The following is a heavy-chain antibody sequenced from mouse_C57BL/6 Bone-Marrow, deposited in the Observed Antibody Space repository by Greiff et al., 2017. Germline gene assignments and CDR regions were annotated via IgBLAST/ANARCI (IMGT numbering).Heavy chain of an antibody. V-gene: IGHV1-82*01. D-gene: IGHD1-3*01. CDR2: IYPGDGDT. CDR3: ARWGVGDYFDY. Sequence: QVQLKQSGPELVKPGASVKISCKASGYAFSSSWMNWVKQRPGKGLEWIGRIYPGDGDTNYNGKFKGKATLTADKSSSTAYMQRSSLTSEDSAVYCCARWGVGDYFDYWGQGTTLTVSS. CDR1: GYAFSSSW. J-gene: IGHJ2*01.